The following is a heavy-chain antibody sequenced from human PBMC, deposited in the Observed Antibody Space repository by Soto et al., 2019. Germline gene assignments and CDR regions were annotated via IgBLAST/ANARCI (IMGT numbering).Heavy chain of an antibody. J-gene: IGHJ4*02. CDR1: GFTFSSYA. CDR3: AKVRQWLVPKRFGFDY. D-gene: IGHD6-19*01. Sequence: EVQLLESGGGLVQPGGSLRLSCAASGFTFSSYAMSWVRQAPGKGLEWVSAISGSGGSTYYADSVKGRFTISRDNSKNTLYLQMNSLRAEDTAVYYCAKVRQWLVPKRFGFDYWGQGTLVTVSS. CDR2: ISGSGGST. V-gene: IGHV3-23*01.